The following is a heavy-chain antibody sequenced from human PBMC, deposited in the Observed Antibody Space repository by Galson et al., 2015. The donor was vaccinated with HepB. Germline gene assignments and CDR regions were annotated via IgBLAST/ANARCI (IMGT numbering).Heavy chain of an antibody. CDR3: ARGTVAGVVPYGMDV. CDR2: IYSGGST. J-gene: IGHJ6*02. V-gene: IGHV3-53*04. CDR1: GFTVSSNY. Sequence: SLRLSCAASGFTVSSNYMSWVRQAPGKGLEWVSVIYSGGSTYYADSVKSRFTISRHNSKNTLYLQMNSLRAEDTAVYYCARGTVAGVVPYGMDVWGQGTTVTVSS. D-gene: IGHD2-2*01.